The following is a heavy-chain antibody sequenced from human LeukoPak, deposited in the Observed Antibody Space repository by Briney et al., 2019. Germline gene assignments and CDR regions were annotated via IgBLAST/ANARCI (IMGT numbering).Heavy chain of an antibody. V-gene: IGHV3-23*01. CDR3: AKGSPHSSSSNYYYYMDV. Sequence: GGSLRLSCAASGFTFSSYGMSWVRQAPGKGLEWVSAISGSGGSTYYADSVKGRFTISRDNSKNTLYLQMNSLRAEDTAVYYCAKGSPHSSSSNYYYYMDVWGKGTTVTVSS. D-gene: IGHD6-6*01. CDR1: GFTFSSYG. J-gene: IGHJ6*03. CDR2: ISGSGGST.